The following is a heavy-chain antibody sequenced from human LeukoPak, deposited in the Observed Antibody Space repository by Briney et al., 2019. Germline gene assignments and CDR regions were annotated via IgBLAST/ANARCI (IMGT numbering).Heavy chain of an antibody. Sequence: GGSLRLSRAASGFTFSSYSMNWVRQAPGKGLGWVSSISSSSSYIYYADSVKGRFTISRDNAKNSLYLQMNSLRAEDTAVYYCARDVSGWYSAYWGQGTLVTVSS. J-gene: IGHJ4*02. CDR2: ISSSSSYI. CDR3: ARDVSGWYSAY. D-gene: IGHD6-19*01. CDR1: GFTFSSYS. V-gene: IGHV3-21*01.